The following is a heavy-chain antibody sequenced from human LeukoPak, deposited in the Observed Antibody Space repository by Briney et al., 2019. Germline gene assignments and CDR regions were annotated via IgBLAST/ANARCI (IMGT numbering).Heavy chain of an antibody. J-gene: IGHJ4*02. CDR1: GASISGSGYY. V-gene: IGHV4-61*03. D-gene: IGHD5-24*01. CDR2: FHHSGST. Sequence: SETLSLTCAVSGASISGSGYYLGWIRQPPGKGLEWIGFFHHSGSTNYNPSFKSRVTISADTSNNHFSLRLTSVTAADTAVYYCAGGWLPDKNDFWGQGTLVTVSA. CDR3: AGGWLPDKNDF.